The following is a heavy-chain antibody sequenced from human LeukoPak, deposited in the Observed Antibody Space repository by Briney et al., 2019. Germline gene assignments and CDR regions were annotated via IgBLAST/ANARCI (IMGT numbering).Heavy chain of an antibody. Sequence: ETLSXTCAASGGSLRAYYWGWIRQPPGKGLEGIGEIHHSGKPSSTPSLNSRVTISLHTSQHQFSLKLSSVTAADTAVYYCARQGSGWYPYYYYGMDVWGQGTTVTVSS. CDR1: GGSLRAYY. V-gene: IGHV4-34*01. D-gene: IGHD6-19*01. CDR3: ARQGSGWYPYYYYGMDV. CDR2: IHHSGKP. J-gene: IGHJ6*02.